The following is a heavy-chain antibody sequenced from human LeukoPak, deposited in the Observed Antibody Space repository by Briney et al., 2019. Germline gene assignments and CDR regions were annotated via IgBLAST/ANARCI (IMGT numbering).Heavy chain of an antibody. V-gene: IGHV1-2*02. CDR2: INPNSGGT. CDR1: RYTFTGYY. J-gene: IGHJ6*03. CDR3: ARPDYYYYYYMDV. Sequence: GASVKVSCKASRYTFTGYYMHWVRQAPGQGLEWMGWINPNSGGTNYAQKFQGRVTMTRDTSISTAYMELSRLRSDDTAVYYCARPDYYYYYYMDVWGKGTTVTVSS.